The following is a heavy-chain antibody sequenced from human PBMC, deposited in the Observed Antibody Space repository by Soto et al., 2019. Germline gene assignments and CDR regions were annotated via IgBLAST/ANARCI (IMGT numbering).Heavy chain of an antibody. D-gene: IGHD2-2*03. J-gene: IGHJ6*02. CDR3: ARLNGYCISTNCHGYYGMDV. V-gene: IGHV4-59*04. CDR2: IYHSGST. CDR1: GGSFSPNY. Sequence: SETLSLTCRLSGGSFSPNYWGWFRQSPGKGLEWVGYIYHSGSTYYNPSLKSRVTISVDTSKNQFSLRLSSVTAADTAVYYCARLNGYCISTNCHGYYGMDVWGQGTTVTVSS.